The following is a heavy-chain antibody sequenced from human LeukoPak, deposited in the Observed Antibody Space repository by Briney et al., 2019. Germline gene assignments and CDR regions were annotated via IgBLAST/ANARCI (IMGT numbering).Heavy chain of an antibody. D-gene: IGHD3-3*01. V-gene: IGHV1-69*16. CDR3: ARDGGDFWSGYYGY. CDR1: GGTFSSYT. CDR2: IIPILGIA. J-gene: IGHJ4*02. Sequence: SVKVSCKASGGTFSSYTISWVRQAPGQGLEWMGRIIPILGIANYAQKFQGRVTITTDESTSTAYMELSSLRYEDTAVYYCARDGGDFWSGYYGYWGQGTLVTVSS.